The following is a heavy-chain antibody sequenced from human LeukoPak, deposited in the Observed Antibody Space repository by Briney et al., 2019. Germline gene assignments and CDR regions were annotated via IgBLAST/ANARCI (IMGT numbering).Heavy chain of an antibody. Sequence: SQTLSLTCTVSGGSISSGSYYWSWIRQPAGKGLEWIGRIYTSGSTNYNPSLKSRVTISVDTSKNQFSLKLSSVTAADTAVYYCARQSTMVRGVTLYYFDYWGQGTLVTVSS. V-gene: IGHV4-61*02. D-gene: IGHD3-10*01. CDR3: ARQSTMVRGVTLYYFDY. CDR2: IYTSGST. CDR1: GGSISSGSYY. J-gene: IGHJ4*02.